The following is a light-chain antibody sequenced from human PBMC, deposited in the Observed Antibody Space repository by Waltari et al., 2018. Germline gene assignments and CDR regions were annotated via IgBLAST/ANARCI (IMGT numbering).Light chain of an antibody. CDR3: AAWDDSLSVVV. V-gene: IGLV1-36*01. Sequence: QSVLTQPPSVSAAPGQRVTISCSGSNSTIGYNAVHWYQQLPGRAPKALIYFDDLLTPGVSDRISGSKSGTSASLAISGLQSEDEADYYCAAWDDSLSVVVFGGGTKLTVL. J-gene: IGLJ2*01. CDR2: FDD. CDR1: NSTIGYNA.